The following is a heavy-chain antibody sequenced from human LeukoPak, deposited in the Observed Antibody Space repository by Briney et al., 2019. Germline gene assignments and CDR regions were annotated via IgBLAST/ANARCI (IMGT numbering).Heavy chain of an antibody. Sequence: ASVKVSCKASGYTFSSYYFHWVRQAPGQGLEWVGLINPSGGATSFAQKFRGRVTMTRDMSTGTVFMELSSLRSDDTAVYFCARNYYDTAGHFGYWGQGTLVTVSS. CDR3: ARNYYDTAGHFGY. D-gene: IGHD3-22*01. CDR1: GYTFSSYY. J-gene: IGHJ4*02. CDR2: INPSGGAT. V-gene: IGHV1-46*01.